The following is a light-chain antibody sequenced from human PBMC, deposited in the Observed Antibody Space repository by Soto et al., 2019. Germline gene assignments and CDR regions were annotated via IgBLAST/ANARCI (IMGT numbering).Light chain of an antibody. Sequence: DIQMTQSPSSVSASVGDRVTITCRANQGFSSYLAWYQQKPGKPPKLLIYASSTLQLRVPSRFSGSVSGTEFTLTISSLQPEDVATYYCHKYNGTPWTFGQGTKVEIK. CDR1: QGFSSY. V-gene: IGKV1-27*01. CDR3: HKYNGTPWT. J-gene: IGKJ1*01. CDR2: ASS.